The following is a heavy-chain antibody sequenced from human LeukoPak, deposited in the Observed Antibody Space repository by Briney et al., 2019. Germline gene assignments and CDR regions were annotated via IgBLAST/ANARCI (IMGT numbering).Heavy chain of an antibody. CDR1: GLTFSSYW. CDR3: ARDFDY. Sequence: GGSLRLSCAASGLTFSSYWMSWVRQAPGKGLEWVANIKQDGSEKYYVDSVKGRSTISRDNAKNSLYLQMNSLRAEDTAVYYCARDFDYWGQGILVTVSS. CDR2: IKQDGSEK. V-gene: IGHV3-7*04. J-gene: IGHJ4*02.